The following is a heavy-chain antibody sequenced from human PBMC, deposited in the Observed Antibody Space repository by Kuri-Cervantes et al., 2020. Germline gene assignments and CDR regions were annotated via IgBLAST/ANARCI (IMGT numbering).Heavy chain of an antibody. CDR2: ISSSSSYI. CDR3: ARVAGYSSGWYLPYY. CDR1: GFTVSSYS. D-gene: IGHD6-19*01. V-gene: IGHV3-21*01. J-gene: IGHJ4*02. Sequence: GGSLRLSCAASGFTVSSYSMNWVRQAPGKGLEWVSSISSSSSYIYYADSVKGRFTISRDNAKNSLYLQMNSLRAEDTAVYYCARVAGYSSGWYLPYYWGQGTLVTVSS.